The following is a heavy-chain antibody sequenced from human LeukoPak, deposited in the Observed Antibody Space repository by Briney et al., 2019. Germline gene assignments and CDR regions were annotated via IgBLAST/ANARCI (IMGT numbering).Heavy chain of an antibody. J-gene: IGHJ6*03. Sequence: ASVKVSCKASGYTFTSYDINWVRQATGQGLEWMGWMNPNSGNTGYAQKFQGRVTMTKNTSITTAYMELSRLRSEDTAVCYCARALNCTTDSYYYMDVWGKGTTVTVSS. CDR1: GYTFTSYD. V-gene: IGHV1-8*01. D-gene: IGHD2/OR15-2a*01. CDR2: MNPNSGNT. CDR3: ARALNCTTDSYYYMDV.